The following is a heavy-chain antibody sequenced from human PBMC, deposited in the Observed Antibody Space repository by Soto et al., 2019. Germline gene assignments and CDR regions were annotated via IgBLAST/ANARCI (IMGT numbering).Heavy chain of an antibody. V-gene: IGHV3-23*01. CDR3: AKGIAAAGTRDFDY. CDR2: ISGGGGST. CDR1: GFNFSSYA. D-gene: IGHD6-13*01. J-gene: IGHJ4*02. Sequence: GGSLRLSCAASGFNFSSYAMSWFRQAPGKGLEWVSAISGGGGSTYYADSVKGRFTIPRDNSKNTLYLQLNSLGAEDTAVYYCAKGIAAAGTRDFDYWGQGTVVTVSS.